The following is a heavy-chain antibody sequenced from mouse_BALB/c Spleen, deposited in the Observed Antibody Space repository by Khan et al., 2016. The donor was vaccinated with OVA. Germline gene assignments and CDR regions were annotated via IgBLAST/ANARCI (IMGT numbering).Heavy chain of an antibody. CDR3: ARGYDFFAY. J-gene: IGHJ3*01. V-gene: IGHV1-26*01. D-gene: IGHD2-14*01. Sequence: VQLKQSGPDLVKPGASVKISCKASGYSFTLYYMTWVKQSHGKSLEWIGRVNPNTGGSDYYQEFKGKAILTVDKSSNTAYMELHSLTSEDSAVYYCARGYDFFAYWGQGTLVTVSA. CDR2: VNPNTGGS. CDR1: GYSFTLYY.